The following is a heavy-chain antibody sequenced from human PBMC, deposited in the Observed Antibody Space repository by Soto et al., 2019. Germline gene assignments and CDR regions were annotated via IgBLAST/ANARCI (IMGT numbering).Heavy chain of an antibody. CDR2: IIPIFGTA. Sequence: ASVKVCCKASGGPFRRYAISWVRQAPGQGLEWMGGIIPIFGTANYAQKFQGRVTITADESTSTAYMELSSLRSEDTAVYYCAIEDTAMVRRGYWGQGTLVTVSS. CDR1: GGPFRRYA. V-gene: IGHV1-69*01. J-gene: IGHJ4*02. CDR3: AIEDTAMVRRGY. D-gene: IGHD5-18*01.